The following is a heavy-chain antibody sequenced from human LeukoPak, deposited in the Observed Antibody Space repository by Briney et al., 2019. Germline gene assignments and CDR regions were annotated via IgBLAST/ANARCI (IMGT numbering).Heavy chain of an antibody. Sequence: ASVKVSCQASGYTFTSYYMHWVRQAPGQGLEWMGIINPSGGSTSYAQKFQGRVTMTRDMSTSTDYMELSSLRSEDTAVYYCARDNSVEDTAWWFDPWGQGTLVTVSS. J-gene: IGHJ5*02. D-gene: IGHD4-23*01. CDR1: GYTFTSYY. CDR3: ARDNSVEDTAWWFDP. V-gene: IGHV1-46*01. CDR2: INPSGGST.